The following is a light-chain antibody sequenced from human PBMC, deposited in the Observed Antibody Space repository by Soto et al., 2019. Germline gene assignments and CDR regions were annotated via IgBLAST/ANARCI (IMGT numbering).Light chain of an antibody. CDR3: QQYNNWPPT. CDR1: QSVSNN. V-gene: IGKV3-15*01. CDR2: GVS. Sequence: EIVMTQSPATLSGSPGERATLSCRASQSVSNNLAWYQQRPGQAPRLLIYGVSTRATGAPARFSGSGSGTEFTLTISSPQSEDFAVYYCQQYNNWPPTFGQGTRLEIK. J-gene: IGKJ5*01.